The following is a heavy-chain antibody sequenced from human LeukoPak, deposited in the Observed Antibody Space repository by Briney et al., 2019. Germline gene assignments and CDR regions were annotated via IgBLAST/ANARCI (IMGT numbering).Heavy chain of an antibody. CDR1: GFTFSTYG. CDR3: ARDRGFLDY. V-gene: IGHV3-33*01. J-gene: IGHJ4*02. Sequence: GGSLRLSCAASGFTFSTYGVHWVRQAPGKGLEWVAVIWYDGTNNYYADSVKGRFTISRDNSKNTLFLQLNSLRAEDTAVYYCARDRGFLDYWGQGTLVTVSS. CDR2: IWYDGTNN.